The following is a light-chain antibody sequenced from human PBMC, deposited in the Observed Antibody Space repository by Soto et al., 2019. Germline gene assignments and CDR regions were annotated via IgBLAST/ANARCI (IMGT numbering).Light chain of an antibody. V-gene: IGKV3-20*01. CDR1: QTISSSY. J-gene: IGKJ1*01. CDR3: QQYGSSLT. Sequence: EIVLTQSPATLSLSPGERATLSCRASQTISSSYLAWYQQKPGQAPRLLISGASTRATGIPDRFRGSGSGTDFTLTISRLEPEDFAVYWCQQYGSSLTFGQGTKVEIK. CDR2: GAS.